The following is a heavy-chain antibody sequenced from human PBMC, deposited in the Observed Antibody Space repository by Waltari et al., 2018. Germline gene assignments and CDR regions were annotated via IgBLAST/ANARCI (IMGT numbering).Heavy chain of an antibody. D-gene: IGHD2-21*02. Sequence: EIQLVESGGGLVQPGGSLRLSCEVSGFIFSDYEMNWFRQAPGKGLEWGSFIKPSGYVIYAESVKGRFTISRDNSKSSLFLQMNSLRGEDTAVYFCARGRVGDGDCLDSWGQGTLVTVSS. J-gene: IGHJ5*01. CDR3: ARGRVGDGDCLDS. CDR1: GFIFSDYE. CDR2: IKPSGYV. V-gene: IGHV3-48*03.